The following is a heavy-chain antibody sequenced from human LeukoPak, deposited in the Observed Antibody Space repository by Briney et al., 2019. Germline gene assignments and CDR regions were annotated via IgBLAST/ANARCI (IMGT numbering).Heavy chain of an antibody. V-gene: IGHV4-34*01. CDR2: INHSGST. CDR1: GGSFSGYY. J-gene: IGHJ5*02. CDR3: ARRDNWFDP. Sequence: SETLSFTCAVYGGSFSGYYWSWIRQPPGKGLEWIGEINHSGSTNYNPSLKSRVTISVDTSKNQFSLKLSSVTAADTAVYYCARRDNWFDPWGQGTLVTVSS.